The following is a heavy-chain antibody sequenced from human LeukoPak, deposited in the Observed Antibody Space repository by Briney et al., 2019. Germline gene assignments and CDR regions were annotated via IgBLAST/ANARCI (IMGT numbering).Heavy chain of an antibody. CDR1: GFTFSSYA. V-gene: IGHV3-30*04. D-gene: IGHD3-9*01. CDR3: ASGTGYFEWLFPY. Sequence: PGRSLRLSCAASGFTFSSYAMHWVRQAPGKGLEWVAVISYDGSNKYYADSVKGRFTISRDNSKNTLYLQMNSLRAEDTAVYYCASGTGYFEWLFPYWGQGTLVTVSS. CDR2: ISYDGSNK. J-gene: IGHJ4*02.